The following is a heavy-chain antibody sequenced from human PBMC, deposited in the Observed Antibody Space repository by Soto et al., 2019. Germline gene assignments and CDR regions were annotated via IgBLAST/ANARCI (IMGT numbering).Heavy chain of an antibody. Sequence: SETLSLTCTVSGGSISSDYWSWIRQPPGKGLEWIGYIYYSGSTNYNPSLKSRVTISVDTSKNQFSLKLSSVTAADTAVYYCARACDYGDFYFDYWGQGTLVTVS. CDR3: ARACDYGDFYFDY. CDR2: IYYSGST. D-gene: IGHD4-17*01. CDR1: GGSISSDY. J-gene: IGHJ4*02. V-gene: IGHV4-59*01.